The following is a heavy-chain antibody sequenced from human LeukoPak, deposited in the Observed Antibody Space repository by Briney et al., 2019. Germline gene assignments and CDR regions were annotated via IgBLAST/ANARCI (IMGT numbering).Heavy chain of an antibody. CDR2: MNPNSGNT. CDR1: GYTFTSYD. D-gene: IGHD7-27*01. Sequence: EASVNVSCKASGYTFTSYDINWVRQATGQGLEWMGWMNPNSGNTGYAQKFQGRVTMTRNTSISTAYMELSSLRSEDTAVYYCARAVTGGPYYYYYYGMDVWGQGTTVTVSS. CDR3: ARAVTGGPYYYYYYGMDV. V-gene: IGHV1-8*01. J-gene: IGHJ6*02.